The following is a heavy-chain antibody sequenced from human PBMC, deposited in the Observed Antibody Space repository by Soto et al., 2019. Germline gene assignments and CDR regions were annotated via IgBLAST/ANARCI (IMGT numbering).Heavy chain of an antibody. CDR2: SYNCGTT. V-gene: IGHV4-39*01. CDR3: EVGDNRMALQYYSGMDL. J-gene: IGHJ6*02. Sequence: PTETGCLTCTVCGGSVISTDNNCAWIRQSPGKGLEWIGSSYNCGTTDCTPSLKSPLMISVHTPKNQVSLKLSSLTTADTADYYCEVGDNRMALQYYSGMDLCGHWTTVTVS. CDR1: GGSVISTDNN. D-gene: IGHD1-1*01.